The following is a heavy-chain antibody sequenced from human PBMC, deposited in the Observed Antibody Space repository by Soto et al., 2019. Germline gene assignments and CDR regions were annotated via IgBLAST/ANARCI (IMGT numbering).Heavy chain of an antibody. CDR1: GYTFSKYD. D-gene: IGHD3-9*01. Sequence: QVQLVQSGAEMKRPGASVKVSCKASGYTFSKYDISWVRQAPGQGLQWLGLISPNSGRASYSESFQGRVTMSTDTPTTTAYLELRSLRSDDTAVYYCVRQYFDFLTDYPDFDYWGQGTLVTVSS. J-gene: IGHJ4*02. CDR2: ISPNSGRA. V-gene: IGHV1-18*04. CDR3: VRQYFDFLTDYPDFDY.